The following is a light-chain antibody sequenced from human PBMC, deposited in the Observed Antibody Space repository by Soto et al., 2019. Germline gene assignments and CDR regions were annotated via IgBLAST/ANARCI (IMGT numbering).Light chain of an antibody. V-gene: IGLV1-51*01. J-gene: IGLJ2*01. CDR2: DNN. Sequence: HSVLTQPPSVSAAPGQKVTISCSGSSSNIGNNYVSWYQQLPGTAPKLLIFDNNKRPSGIPDRFSGSKSGTSATLGITGLQTGDEADYYCGTCDSSLSVVFGGGTKLTVL. CDR1: SSNIGNNY. CDR3: GTCDSSLSVV.